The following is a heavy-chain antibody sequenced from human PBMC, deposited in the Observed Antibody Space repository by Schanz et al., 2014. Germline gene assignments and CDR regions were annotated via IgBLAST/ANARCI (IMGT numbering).Heavy chain of an antibody. V-gene: IGHV3-33*08. CDR3: ARCEDY. Sequence: VQLVESGGGLVQPGGSLRLSCAVSGFTFRNYWMSWVRQAPGKGLEWVAVIWYDGTDRYYAHSVKGRFTISRDNSKNTVNLQMNSLRDEDTAVYYCARCEDYWGQGTLVTVSS. CDR1: GFTFRNYW. CDR2: IWYDGTDR. J-gene: IGHJ4*02.